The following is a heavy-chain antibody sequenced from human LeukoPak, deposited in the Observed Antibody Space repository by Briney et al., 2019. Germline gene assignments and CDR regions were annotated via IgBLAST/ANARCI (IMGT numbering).Heavy chain of an antibody. D-gene: IGHD2-15*01. V-gene: IGHV4-38-2*02. Sequence: PSETLSLTCTVSSYSISSGYYWGWIRQPPGKGLEWIGSIYHSGSTYYNPSLKSRVTISVDTSKNQFSLRLNSVTAADTAVYYCARLDCSGGSCYSGTYYFDCWGQGTLVTVSS. CDR2: IYHSGST. CDR3: ARLDCSGGSCYSGTYYFDC. CDR1: SYSISSGYY. J-gene: IGHJ4*02.